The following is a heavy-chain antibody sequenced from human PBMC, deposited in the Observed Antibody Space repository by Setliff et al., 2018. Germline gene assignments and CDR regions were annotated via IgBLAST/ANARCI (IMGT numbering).Heavy chain of an antibody. D-gene: IGHD4-17*01. Sequence: PGESLKISCTGSGFNFANYAVSWVRQAPGKGLEWVSVVYRGGSTTFYADSVKGRFTISRDASKNTLYLQMNSLTVDDTAVYYCAKDLGDDGHYYYYMDVWGKGTTVTVSS. CDR2: VYRGGSTT. CDR3: AKDLGDDGHYYYYMDV. V-gene: IGHV3-23*03. CDR1: GFNFANYA. J-gene: IGHJ6*03.